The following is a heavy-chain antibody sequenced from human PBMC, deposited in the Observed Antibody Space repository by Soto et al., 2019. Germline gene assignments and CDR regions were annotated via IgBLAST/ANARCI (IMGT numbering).Heavy chain of an antibody. V-gene: IGHV3-30-3*01. Sequence: QVQLVESGGGVVQPGRSLRLSCAASGFTFSSYAMHWVRQAPGKGLEWVAVISYDGSNKYYADSVKSRFTISRDNSKNTLYLQMTTLRADDTAVYYCARPLWRNDYNWGYFDLWGRGTLVTVSS. J-gene: IGHJ2*01. CDR2: ISYDGSNK. CDR1: GFTFSSYA. D-gene: IGHD4-4*01. CDR3: ARPLWRNDYNWGYFDL.